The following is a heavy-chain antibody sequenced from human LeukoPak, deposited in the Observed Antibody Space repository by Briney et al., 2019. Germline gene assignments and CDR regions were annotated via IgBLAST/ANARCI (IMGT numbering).Heavy chain of an antibody. CDR3: ARDSWGRYCSSSSCQYFDY. Sequence: GGSLRLSCAASGFTFSSYWMHWVRQAPGKGLVWVSRINTDGSSTSYADSVKGRFTISRDNAKNTLYLQMNSLRAEDTAVYYCARDSWGRYCSSSSCQYFDYWGQGTLVSVSS. J-gene: IGHJ4*02. D-gene: IGHD2-2*01. V-gene: IGHV3-74*01. CDR2: INTDGSST. CDR1: GFTFSSYW.